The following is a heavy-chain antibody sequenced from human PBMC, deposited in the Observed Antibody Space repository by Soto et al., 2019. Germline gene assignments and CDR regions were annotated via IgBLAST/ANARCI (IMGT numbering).Heavy chain of an antibody. J-gene: IGHJ4*02. CDR2: INHSGTV. V-gene: IGHV4-34*01. CDR3: ARAGAALVRGSIGGFDY. CDR1: GGAFNGYY. Sequence: QVHLQQWGAGLLKPSETLSLTCAVNGGAFNGYYWTWIRQSPGKGLQWIGEINHSGTVDYNPSLKRRVTFSIDTAKKQFSLALTSVTAADTAVYYCARAGAALVRGSIGGFDYWGQGTLVPVSS. D-gene: IGHD3-10*01.